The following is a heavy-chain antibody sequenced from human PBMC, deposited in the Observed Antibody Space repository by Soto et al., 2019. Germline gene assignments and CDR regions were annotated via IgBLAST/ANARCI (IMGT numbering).Heavy chain of an antibody. J-gene: IGHJ4*02. D-gene: IGHD2-8*02. CDR3: AKARLASYWLSVPGN. V-gene: IGHV3-30*18. CDR1: GFTFSDFG. Sequence: QVQLVESGGGVVQPGRSLRLSCAASGFTFSDFGMFWVRQAPGKGLEWVAVISYDGDNEYYADTMKGRFTVSRDNSKNILYLQMNSLRAEDTAVYYCAKARLASYWLSVPGNWGQGTLVTVSS. CDR2: ISYDGDNE.